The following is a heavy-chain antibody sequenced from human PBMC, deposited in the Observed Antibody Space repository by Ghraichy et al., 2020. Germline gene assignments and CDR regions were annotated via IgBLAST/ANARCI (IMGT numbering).Heavy chain of an antibody. J-gene: IGHJ6*02. CDR2: ITSSSRTK. V-gene: IGHV3-48*02. Sequence: GGSLRLSCVGSGFSFSGYGMNWVRQSPGKGLEWVSYITSSSRTKSYADSVKGRFTISRDNAQNSLYLQMNSLRDEDTAVYYCARGSRVVRFYYYDGMDVWGQGTTVIVSS. CDR1: GFSFSGYG. CDR3: ARGSRVVRFYYYDGMDV. D-gene: IGHD4-23*01.